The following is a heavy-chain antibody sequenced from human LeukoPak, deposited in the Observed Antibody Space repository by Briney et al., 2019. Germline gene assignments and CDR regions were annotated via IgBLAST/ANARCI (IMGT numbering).Heavy chain of an antibody. V-gene: IGHV3-21*04. CDR3: AKSRSGSANWALQIFDN. D-gene: IGHD1-1*01. Sequence: PGGSLRLSCAASGFTFKTYTMHWVRQAPGMGLEWVSSISSSSSYIFYADSVKGRFTISRDNSKNTLYLQMNSLRAEDTAVYFCAKSRSGSANWALQIFDNWGQGTLVTVSS. CDR2: ISSSSSYI. CDR1: GFTFKTYT. J-gene: IGHJ4*02.